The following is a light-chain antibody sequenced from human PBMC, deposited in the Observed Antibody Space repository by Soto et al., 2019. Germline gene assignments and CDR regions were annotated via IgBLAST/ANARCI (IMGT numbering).Light chain of an antibody. V-gene: IGKV4-1*01. CDR1: QSVLYSSNNKNY. CDR3: QQYYSTPLT. Sequence: DIVMTQSPGSLAVSLGERATINCKSSQSVLYSSNNKNYLAWYQQKPGQPPKLLIYWASTRESGVPVRFSGSGSGTDFTLTISSLQAEDVAVYYCQQYYSTPLTFGQGTRLEIK. CDR2: WAS. J-gene: IGKJ5*01.